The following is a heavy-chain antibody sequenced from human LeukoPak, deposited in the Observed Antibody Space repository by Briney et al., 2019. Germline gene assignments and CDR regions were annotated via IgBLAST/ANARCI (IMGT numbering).Heavy chain of an antibody. Sequence: ASVKVSCKASGYTFTSYDINWVRQATGQGLEWMGWMNPNSGNTGYAQKFQGRVTITRNTTISTAYMELSRLRSEATAVYYCARIVPSDYYYYYYMDVWGKGTTVTVSS. V-gene: IGHV1-8*03. CDR3: ARIVPSDYYYYYYMDV. CDR1: GYTFTSYD. CDR2: MNPNSGNT. J-gene: IGHJ6*03. D-gene: IGHD2-8*01.